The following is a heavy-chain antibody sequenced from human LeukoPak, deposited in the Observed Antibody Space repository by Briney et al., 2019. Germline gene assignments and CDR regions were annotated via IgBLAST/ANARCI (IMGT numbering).Heavy chain of an antibody. D-gene: IGHD6-19*01. Sequence: ASVKVSYKTSGYAFTGYYIHWVRQAPGQGLEWMGWINPNSGDTSYAQNFHGRVTMTRDWSINTAYLEVSSVKSDDTVVFYCARGEQWLIRYWGQGTLVTVSS. CDR1: GYAFTGYY. CDR2: INPNSGDT. V-gene: IGHV1-2*02. J-gene: IGHJ4*02. CDR3: ARGEQWLIRY.